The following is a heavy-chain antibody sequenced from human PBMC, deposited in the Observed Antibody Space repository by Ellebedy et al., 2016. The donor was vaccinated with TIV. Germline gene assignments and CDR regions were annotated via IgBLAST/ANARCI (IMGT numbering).Heavy chain of an antibody. J-gene: IGHJ6*02. CDR3: ARGIAAAVKDDYYYYGMDV. V-gene: IGHV1-2*02. CDR2: INPNSGGT. D-gene: IGHD6-13*01. Sequence: ASVKVSCXASGYTFTGYYMHWVRQAPGQGLEWMGWINPNSGGTNYAQKFQGRVTMTRDTSIRTAYMELSRLRSDDTAVYYCARGIAAAVKDDYYYYGMDVWGQGTTVTVSS. CDR1: GYTFTGYY.